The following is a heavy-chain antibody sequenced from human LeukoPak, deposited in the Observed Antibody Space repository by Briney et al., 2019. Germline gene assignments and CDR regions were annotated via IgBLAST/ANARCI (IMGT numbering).Heavy chain of an antibody. D-gene: IGHD6-19*01. V-gene: IGHV1-46*01. CDR1: GYTFTSYY. J-gene: IGHJ4*02. CDR2: INPSGGST. Sequence: ASVKVSCKASGYTFTSYYMHWVRQAPGQGLEWMGIINPSGGSTSYAQKFQGRVTMTRDTSTSTVYMELSSLRSEDTAVYYCARASLAVAGRGLFDYWGQGTLVTVSS. CDR3: ARASLAVAGRGLFDY.